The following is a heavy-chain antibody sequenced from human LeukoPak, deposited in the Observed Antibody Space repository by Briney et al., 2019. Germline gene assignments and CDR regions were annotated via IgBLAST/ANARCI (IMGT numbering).Heavy chain of an antibody. V-gene: IGHV3-23*01. D-gene: IGHD5-24*01. Sequence: PGGSLRLSCVGSGFTFRSHAMSWVRQAPEKGLEFVSGIYENGGTTYYADSVKGRFSISRDNSKNTLYLQMDSLRAEDTAVYYCARAKDGTNILDYRGQGTLVTVSS. CDR2: IYENGGTT. CDR3: ARAKDGTNILDY. CDR1: GFTFRSHA. J-gene: IGHJ4*02.